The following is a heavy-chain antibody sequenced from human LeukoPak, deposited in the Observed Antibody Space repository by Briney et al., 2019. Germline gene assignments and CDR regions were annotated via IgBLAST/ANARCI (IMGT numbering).Heavy chain of an antibody. V-gene: IGHV1-69*04. Sequence: RASVKVSCKASGGTFSNYAVSWVRQAPGQGLEWMGRIIPMLGIANYAQKFQGRVTITADKSTSTAYMELSSLRSEDTAVYYCARVEFRLRFHWFDPWGQGTLVTVSS. D-gene: IGHD5-12*01. CDR1: GGTFSNYA. CDR2: IIPMLGIA. J-gene: IGHJ5*02. CDR3: ARVEFRLRFHWFDP.